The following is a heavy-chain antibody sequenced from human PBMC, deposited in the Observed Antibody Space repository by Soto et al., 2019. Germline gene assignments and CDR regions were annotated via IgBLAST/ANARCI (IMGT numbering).Heavy chain of an antibody. J-gene: IGHJ4*02. CDR3: VRDRSSFTGTAGDY. V-gene: IGHV3-74*01. Sequence: GGSLRLSCAASGFTFSSHWMHWVRQVPGKGLVWVSRIKTDATSISYADSVKGRFTVSRDNAKSTLYLQMNSLRAEDTALYYCVRDRSSFTGTAGDYWGQGTLVTVSS. CDR1: GFTFSSHW. CDR2: IKTDATSI. D-gene: IGHD1-7*01.